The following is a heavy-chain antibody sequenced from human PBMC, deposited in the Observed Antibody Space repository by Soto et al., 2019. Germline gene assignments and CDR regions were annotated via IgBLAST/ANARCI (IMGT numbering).Heavy chain of an antibody. V-gene: IGHV3-15*01. CDR2: IKSKTDGGTT. Sequence: EVQLVESGGGLVKPGGSLRLSCAASGFTFSNAWMSWVRQAPGKGLEWVGRIKSKTDGGTTDYAAPVKGRFTISRDDSKNTLYLQMNSLKTEDTAVYYCTTDCPVTVSCLLRGIDIWGQGTMVTVSS. CDR3: TTDCPVTVSCLLRGIDI. D-gene: IGHD4-17*01. CDR1: GFTFSNAW. J-gene: IGHJ3*02.